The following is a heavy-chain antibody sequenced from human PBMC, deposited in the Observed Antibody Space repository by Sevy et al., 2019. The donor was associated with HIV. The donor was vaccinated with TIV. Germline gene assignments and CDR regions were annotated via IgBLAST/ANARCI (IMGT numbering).Heavy chain of an antibody. D-gene: IGHD5-18*01. J-gene: IGHJ4*02. CDR1: GFTFSNHA. Sequence: GGSLRPSCAASGFTFSNHAMSWVRQTPGKGLEWVSAISGSADATYYTDSVKGRLTIPRDNSKNTVYLQMNSLRAEDTAVYYCVKEVSQYSYSDYWGQGTLVTVSS. V-gene: IGHV3-23*01. CDR3: VKEVSQYSYSDY. CDR2: ISGSADAT.